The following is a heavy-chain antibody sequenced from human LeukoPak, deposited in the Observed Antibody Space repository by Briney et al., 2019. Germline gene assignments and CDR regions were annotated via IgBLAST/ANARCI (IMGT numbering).Heavy chain of an antibody. CDR3: AKQWYSSGWPFDY. CDR2: ISGSGGST. J-gene: IGHJ4*02. CDR1: GFTFSSYA. Sequence: PGGSLRLSCAASGFTFSSYAMSWVRQAPGKGLEWVSAISGSGGSTYYADSVKGRFTISRDNSKNTLYLQMNGLRAEDTAVYYCAKQWYSSGWPFDYWGQGTLVTVSS. D-gene: IGHD6-19*01. V-gene: IGHV3-23*01.